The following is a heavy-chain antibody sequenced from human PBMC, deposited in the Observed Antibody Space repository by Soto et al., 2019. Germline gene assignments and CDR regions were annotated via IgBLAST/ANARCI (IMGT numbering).Heavy chain of an antibody. D-gene: IGHD2-15*01. Sequence: PSETLSLTCTVSGGSISSSIYYWGWIRQPPGKGLEWIGSIYYSGSTYYNPSLKSRVTISVDTSKNQFSLKLSSVTAADTAVYYCARRYCSGGSCYGMFDYWGQGTLVTVSS. V-gene: IGHV4-39*01. J-gene: IGHJ4*02. CDR2: IYYSGST. CDR1: GGSISSSIYY. CDR3: ARRYCSGGSCYGMFDY.